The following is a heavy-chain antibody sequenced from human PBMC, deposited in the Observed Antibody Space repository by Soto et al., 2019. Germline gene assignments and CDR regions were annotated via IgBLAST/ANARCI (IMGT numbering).Heavy chain of an antibody. CDR3: TRANWYSEY. Sequence: QVQLQESGPGWVKPSETLALTCSVSGGSISNHYWSWIRQPPGKGLECIGYIYYNGNTNYNPSLKSRVTMSVDTSRNQISLKLTTVTAADTAVYYCTRANWYSEYWGQGTLVTVSS. V-gene: IGHV4-59*11. J-gene: IGHJ4*02. CDR2: IYYNGNT. CDR1: GGSISNHY. D-gene: IGHD7-27*01.